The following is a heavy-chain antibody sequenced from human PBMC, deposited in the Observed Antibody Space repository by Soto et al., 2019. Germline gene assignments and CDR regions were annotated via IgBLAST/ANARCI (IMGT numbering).Heavy chain of an antibody. CDR3: ARISVASRYMDV. V-gene: IGHV4-39*01. Sequence: SETLSLTCTVSGGSISSSIYYWGWIRQSPGKGLEWIGSFYYSGSTYYSPSLRSRVTISGDTSRKQISLRLSSVTAADTAVYYCARISVASRYMDVWGKGTTVTVSS. D-gene: IGHD5-12*01. CDR2: FYYSGST. CDR1: GGSISSSIYY. J-gene: IGHJ6*03.